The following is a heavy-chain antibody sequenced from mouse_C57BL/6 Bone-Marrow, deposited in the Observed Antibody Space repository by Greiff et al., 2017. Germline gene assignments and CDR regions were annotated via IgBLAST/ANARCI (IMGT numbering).Heavy chain of an antibody. CDR2: IDPSDSYT. Sequence: QVQLQQPGAELVMPGASVKLSCKASGYTFTSYWMHWVKQRPGQGLEWIGEIDPSDSYTNYNQKFKGKSTLTVDKSSSTAYMQLSSLTSEDSAVYYCAFYYGNYNWYFDVWGTGTTVTVSS. J-gene: IGHJ1*03. CDR1: GYTFTSYW. V-gene: IGHV1-69*01. D-gene: IGHD2-1*01. CDR3: AFYYGNYNWYFDV.